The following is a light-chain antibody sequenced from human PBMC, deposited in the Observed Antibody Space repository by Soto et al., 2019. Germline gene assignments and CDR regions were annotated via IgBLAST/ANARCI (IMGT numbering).Light chain of an antibody. CDR1: RSNIGAGYD. V-gene: IGLV1-40*01. CDR3: QSYDSSLSRV. J-gene: IGLJ2*01. Sequence: QSVLTQPPSVSGAPGHRVTISCTGSRSNIGAGYDVHWYQQLPGTAPKLLIYGNSNRPSGVPDRFSGSKSGTSASLAITGLQAEDEADYYCQSYDSSLSRVFGGGTQLTVL. CDR2: GNS.